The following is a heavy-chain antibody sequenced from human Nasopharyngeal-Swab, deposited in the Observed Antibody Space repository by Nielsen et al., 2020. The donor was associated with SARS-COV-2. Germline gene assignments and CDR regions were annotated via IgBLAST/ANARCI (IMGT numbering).Heavy chain of an antibody. D-gene: IGHD5-18*01. CDR3: ARNSPGYSYGYNWFDP. Sequence: ASVKVSYKASGYTFTSYGISWVRQAPGQGLEWMGWISAYNGNTNYAQKLQGRVTMTTDTSTSTAYMELRSLRSDDTAVYYCARNSPGYSYGYNWFDPWGQGTLVTVSS. V-gene: IGHV1-18*01. J-gene: IGHJ5*02. CDR1: GYTFTSYG. CDR2: ISAYNGNT.